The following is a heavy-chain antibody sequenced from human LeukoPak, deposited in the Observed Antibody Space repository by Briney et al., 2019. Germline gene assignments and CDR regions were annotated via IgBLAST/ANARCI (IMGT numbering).Heavy chain of an antibody. CDR2: INHSGST. V-gene: IGHV4-34*01. J-gene: IGHJ5*02. D-gene: IGHD6-13*01. Sequence: SETLSLTCAVYGGSFSGYYWSWIRQPPGKGLEWIGEINHSGSTNYNPSLKSRVTISVDTSKNQFSLKLSSVIAADTAVYYCARSYSSSWYSWFDPWGQGTLVTVSS. CDR1: GGSFSGYY. CDR3: ARSYSSSWYSWFDP.